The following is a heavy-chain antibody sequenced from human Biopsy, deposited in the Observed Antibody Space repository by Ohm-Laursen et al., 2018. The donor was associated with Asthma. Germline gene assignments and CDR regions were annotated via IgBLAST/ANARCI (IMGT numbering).Heavy chain of an antibody. CDR3: ARDVSYGSGGSGV. J-gene: IGHJ6*02. D-gene: IGHD3-10*01. Sequence: SVKVSCNASGGTFSSYEINWVRQAPGQELEWMGGIIPIFETAHYAQKFRGRITINADESTSTIYMVLSSLRSEDTAVYYCARDVSYGSGGSGVWGQGTMVTVSS. V-gene: IGHV1-69*13. CDR2: IIPIFETA. CDR1: GGTFSSYE.